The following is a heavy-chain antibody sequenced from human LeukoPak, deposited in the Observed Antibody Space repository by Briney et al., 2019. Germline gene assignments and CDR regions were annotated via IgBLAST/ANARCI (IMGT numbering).Heavy chain of an antibody. D-gene: IGHD1-7*01. J-gene: IGHJ4*02. CDR3: ARAHNWKYGTFDY. V-gene: IGHV3-21*01. CDR2: ISTSRNYI. Sequence: PGGSLRLSCVVSGFTFSSYHMNWVRQAPGKGLEWVSSISTSRNYIYYADSVTGRFTISRDNAKNSLYLQMNSLRAEDTAVYYCARAHNWKYGTFDYWGQGTLVTVSS. CDR1: GFTFSSYH.